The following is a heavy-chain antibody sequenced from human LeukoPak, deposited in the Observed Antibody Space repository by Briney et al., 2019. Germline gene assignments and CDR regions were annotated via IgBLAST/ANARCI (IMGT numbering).Heavy chain of an antibody. D-gene: IGHD3-10*01. V-gene: IGHV3-30-3*01. Sequence: GGSLRLSCAASGFTFSSYAMHWVRQAPGKGLEWVAVISYDGSNKYYADSVKSRFTISRDNSKNTLYLQMNSLRAEDTAVYYCARAVVDGGSGSSVWDYWGQGTLVTVSS. CDR1: GFTFSSYA. CDR2: ISYDGSNK. CDR3: ARAVVDGGSGSSVWDY. J-gene: IGHJ4*02.